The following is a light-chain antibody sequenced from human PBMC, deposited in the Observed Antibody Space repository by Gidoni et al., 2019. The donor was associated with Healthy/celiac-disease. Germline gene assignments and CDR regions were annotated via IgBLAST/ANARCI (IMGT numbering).Light chain of an antibody. CDR3: QQYNSSPGT. CDR2: DAS. V-gene: IGKV1-5*01. J-gene: IGKJ1*01. Sequence: DIQMTQSPSTLSASVGDRVTITCRASQSISSWLAWYQQKPGKAPKLLIYDASSLESGVPSRFSGSGSGTEFTLTISSLQPDDFATYYCQQYNSSPGTFGQXTKVEIK. CDR1: QSISSW.